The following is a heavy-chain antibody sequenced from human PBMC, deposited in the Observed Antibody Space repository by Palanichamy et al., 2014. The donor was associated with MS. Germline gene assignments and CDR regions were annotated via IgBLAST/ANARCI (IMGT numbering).Heavy chain of an antibody. D-gene: IGHD6-6*01. CDR3: ARGVEEYSPSSSSFWGGFWFNP. Sequence: QGQLQQWGAGLLKPSETLSLTCAVYSGSLSGHYWIWIRQPPGKGLEWIGEIHQSGSIRYNPSLKSRVTIAVDTSKNQFSPNLNSVTAADTAVYYCARGVEEYSPSSSSFWGGFWFNPWGQGTLVTVSS. CDR1: SGSLSGHY. J-gene: IGHJ5*02. V-gene: IGHV4-34*01. CDR2: IHQSGSI.